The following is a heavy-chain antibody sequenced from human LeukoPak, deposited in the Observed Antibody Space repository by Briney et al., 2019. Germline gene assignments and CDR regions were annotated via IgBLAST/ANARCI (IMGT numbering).Heavy chain of an antibody. D-gene: IGHD6-13*01. V-gene: IGHV4-61*02. Sequence: SETLSLTCTVSGGSISSGSYYWGWIRQPAGKGLEWIGRIYTSGSTNYNPSLKSRVTISVDTSKNQFSLKLSSVTAADTAVYYCARAGSSSRLRRWYYNDVQGKRITVTVSS. J-gene: IGHJ6*04. CDR2: IYTSGST. CDR1: GGSISSGSYY. CDR3: ARAGSSSRLRRWYYNDV.